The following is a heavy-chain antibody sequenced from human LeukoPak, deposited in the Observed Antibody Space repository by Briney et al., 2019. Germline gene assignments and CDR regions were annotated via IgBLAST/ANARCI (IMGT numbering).Heavy chain of an antibody. CDR3: ARVGPIAAAGTGWFDP. CDR1: GGSISSGGYS. J-gene: IGHJ5*02. CDR2: IYHSGST. Sequence: SETLSLTCAVSGGSISSGGYSWSWIRQPPGKGLEWIGYIYHSGSTYYNPSLKSRVTISVDRSKNQFSLKLSSVTAADTAVYYCARVGPIAAAGTGWFDPWGQGTLVTVSS. D-gene: IGHD6-13*01. V-gene: IGHV4-30-2*01.